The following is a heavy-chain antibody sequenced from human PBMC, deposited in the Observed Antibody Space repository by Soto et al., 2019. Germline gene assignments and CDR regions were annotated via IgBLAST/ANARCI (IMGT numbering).Heavy chain of an antibody. CDR3: ARGPAGTWGEYYYYGMDV. CDR2: IYYSGST. CDR1: GGSISSGGYY. J-gene: IGHJ6*02. D-gene: IGHD6-13*01. V-gene: IGHV4-31*03. Sequence: SETLSLTCTVSGGSISSGGYYWSWIRQHPGKGLEWIGYIYYSGSTYYNPSLKSRVTISVDTSKNKFSLKLSSVTAADTAVYYCARGPAGTWGEYYYYGMDVWGQGTTVTV.